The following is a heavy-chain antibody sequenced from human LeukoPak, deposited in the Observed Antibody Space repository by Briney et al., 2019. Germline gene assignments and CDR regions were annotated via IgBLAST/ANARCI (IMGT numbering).Heavy chain of an antibody. CDR1: GFSFPYG. D-gene: IGHD3-16*01. V-gene: IGHV3-23*01. Sequence: GGSLRLSCEASGFSFPYGMSWVRQAPGKGLEWVSGITNSGENTYYADSVKGRFTISRDNSKNTLYLQMNSLRVEDTAVYYCAKAPRFGDHATEYYYYYMHVWGKGTTVTVSS. CDR3: AKAPRFGDHATEYYYYYMHV. J-gene: IGHJ6*03. CDR2: ITNSGENT.